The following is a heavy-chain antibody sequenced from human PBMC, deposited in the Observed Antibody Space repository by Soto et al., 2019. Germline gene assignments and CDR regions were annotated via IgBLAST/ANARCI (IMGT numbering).Heavy chain of an antibody. Sequence: QVQLVESGGGVVQPGRSLRLSCAASGFTFSSNGMHWVRQAPGKGLEWVAVISGDGSNKYYADSVKGRFTISRDNPKNTLYLQMISLKAEDTALYYCASLVYGSNGVFYRLFDYWGPRTLVTVCS. J-gene: IGHJ4*02. CDR2: ISGDGSNK. V-gene: IGHV3-30*03. CDR3: ASLVYGSNGVFYRLFDY. D-gene: IGHD2-8*01. CDR1: GFTFSSNG.